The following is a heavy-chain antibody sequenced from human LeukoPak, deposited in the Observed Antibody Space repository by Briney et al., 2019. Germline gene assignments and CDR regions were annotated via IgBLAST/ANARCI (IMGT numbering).Heavy chain of an antibody. J-gene: IGHJ5*01. CDR2: IYYSGST. D-gene: IGHD1-7*01. CDR1: GGSISSGGYY. V-gene: IGHV4-31*03. Sequence: PSETLSLTCTVSGGSISSGGYYWSWIRQHPGTGLEWIGYIYYSGSTYYNPSLKSRVTISVDTSKNQFSLKLSPVTAADTAVYYCARVPNWNYGIDPWGQGTLVTVSS. CDR3: ARVPNWNYGIDP.